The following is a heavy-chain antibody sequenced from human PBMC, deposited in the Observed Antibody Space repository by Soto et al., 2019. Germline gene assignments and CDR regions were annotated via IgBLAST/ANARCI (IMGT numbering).Heavy chain of an antibody. CDR3: ARIAAAGTTFDY. V-gene: IGHV3-74*01. CDR1: GFTISSFW. J-gene: IGHJ4*02. D-gene: IGHD6-13*01. Sequence: PGGSLRLSCAASGFTISSFWMHWVRQAPGKGLVWVSRINTDGITTTYADSVKGRFTISRDNAKNTLYLQMNSLRAEDTAVYFCARIAAAGTTFDYWGQGTLVTVSS. CDR2: INTDGITT.